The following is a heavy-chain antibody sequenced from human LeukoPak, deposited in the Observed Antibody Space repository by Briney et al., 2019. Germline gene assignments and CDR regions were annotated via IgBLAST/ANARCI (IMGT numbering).Heavy chain of an antibody. V-gene: IGHV3-30*18. CDR3: AKDRDWYYFDY. Sequence: PGGSLRLSCAASGFTFSSYGMHWVRQAPGKGLEWVAVTSYDGSNEYYADSVKGRFTISRDNSKNTLCLQMNSLRAEDTAVYYCAKDRDWYYFDYWGQGTLVTVSS. CDR1: GFTFSSYG. CDR2: TSYDGSNE. D-gene: IGHD5-24*01. J-gene: IGHJ4*02.